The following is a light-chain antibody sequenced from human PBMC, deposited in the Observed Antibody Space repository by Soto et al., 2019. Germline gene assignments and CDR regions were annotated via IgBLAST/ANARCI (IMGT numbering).Light chain of an antibody. CDR2: LGS. CDR1: QSLLHSNGYNY. Sequence: DIVMTQSPLSLPVTPGEPASISCRSSQSLLHSNGYNYLDWYLQKPGQSPQLLIYLGSNRASGVPDRFSGSGSGTDFTLKISRVEAVDVGVYYCMQALQTPLFTFGPGTKVDIK. J-gene: IGKJ3*01. V-gene: IGKV2-28*01. CDR3: MQALQTPLFT.